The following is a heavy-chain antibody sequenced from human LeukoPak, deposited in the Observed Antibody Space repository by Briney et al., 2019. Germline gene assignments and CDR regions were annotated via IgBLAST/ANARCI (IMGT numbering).Heavy chain of an antibody. Sequence: SETLSLTCTVSGGSISSYYWSWIRQPPGKGLEWIGYIYYSGSTYYNPSLKSRVTISVDTSKNQFSLKLSSVTAADTAVYYCARGPWRIGEAFGFDPWGQGTLVTVSS. CDR3: ARGPWRIGEAFGFDP. V-gene: IGHV4-59*12. J-gene: IGHJ5*02. CDR1: GGSISSYY. CDR2: IYYSGST. D-gene: IGHD3-10*01.